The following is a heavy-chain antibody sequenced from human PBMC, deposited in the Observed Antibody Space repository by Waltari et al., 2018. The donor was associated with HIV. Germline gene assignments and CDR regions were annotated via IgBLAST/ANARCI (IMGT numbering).Heavy chain of an antibody. J-gene: IGHJ2*01. CDR1: SYIFTYHW. CDR2: IDPSGSDT. D-gene: IGHD3-16*01. V-gene: IGHV5-51*01. CDR3: ARRAYRGWYFDF. Sequence: VQLVQPGDEVTMPGESPKISGPGSSYIFTYHWIAWVRQMPGKDLEWMGFIDPSGSDTSSSPPFQGQVTISADKSISIAYMQWSSLKASETAMYYCARRAYRGWYFDFWGRGTLVTVSS.